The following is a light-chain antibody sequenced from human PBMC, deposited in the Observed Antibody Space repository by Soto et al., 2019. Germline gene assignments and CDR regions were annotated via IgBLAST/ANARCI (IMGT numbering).Light chain of an antibody. Sequence: QSALTQPASVSGSPGQSITISCTGTSSEVGGYNYVSWYQQHPGKAPKVMIYDVSNRPSGVSNRFSGSKSGNTASLTISGLQSEDEADYYCSSYTSSSTRVFGGGTKVTV. CDR3: SSYTSSSTRV. CDR2: DVS. CDR1: SSEVGGYNY. V-gene: IGLV2-14*01. J-gene: IGLJ2*01.